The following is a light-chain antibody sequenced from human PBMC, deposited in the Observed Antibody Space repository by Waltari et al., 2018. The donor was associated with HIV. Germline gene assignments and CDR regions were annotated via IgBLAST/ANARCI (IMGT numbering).Light chain of an antibody. CDR1: QSISTY. J-gene: IGKJ1*01. V-gene: IGKV1-39*01. CDR2: AAS. Sequence: DIQMAQSPSSLSASVGDRVSITCRASQSISTYLNWYRQKPGKAPHLLIYAASNLQSGVASRFSGSGSGTDFTLTISSLQPEDFATYFCQQSYNTPVTFGQGTKVEIK. CDR3: QQSYNTPVT.